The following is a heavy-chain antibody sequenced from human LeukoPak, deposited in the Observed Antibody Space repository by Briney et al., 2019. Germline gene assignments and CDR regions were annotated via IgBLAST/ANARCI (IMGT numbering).Heavy chain of an antibody. CDR2: IWYDGSNK. D-gene: IGHD2-2*01. V-gene: IGHV3-33*01. J-gene: IGHJ6*02. Sequence: GGSLRLSCAASGFTFSSYGMHWVRQPPGKGLEWVAVIWYDGSNKYYADSVKGRFTISRDNSKNTLYLQMNSLRAEDTAVYYCARSMAVVPAAPSYYYYGMDVWGQGTTVTVSS. CDR1: GFTFSSYG. CDR3: ARSMAVVPAAPSYYYYGMDV.